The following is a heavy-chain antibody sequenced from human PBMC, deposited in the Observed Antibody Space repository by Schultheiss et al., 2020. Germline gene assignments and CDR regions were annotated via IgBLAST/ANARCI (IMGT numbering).Heavy chain of an antibody. CDR3: ARVSVKWDLSGTGSLDY. V-gene: IGHV4-31*03. CDR1: GGSISSGGYY. J-gene: IGHJ4*02. CDR2: IYYSGST. Sequence: SETLSLTCTVSGGSISSGGYYWSWIRQHPGKGLEWIGYIYYSGSTYYNPSLKSRVTISVDTSTNQFSLKLSSVTAADTAVYYCARVSVKWDLSGTGSLDYWGQGTLGIVAS. D-gene: IGHD1-26*01.